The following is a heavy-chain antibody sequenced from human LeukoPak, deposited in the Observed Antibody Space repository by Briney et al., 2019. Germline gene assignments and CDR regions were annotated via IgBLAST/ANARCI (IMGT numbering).Heavy chain of an antibody. V-gene: IGHV3-23*01. D-gene: IGHD1-26*01. CDR3: AKAHGGSYHSGID. Sequence: PGGSLRLSCAASGFTFTSYAMNWVRQAPGKGLEWVSGISGSGGSTYYADSVKGRFSISRDNSKNTLYLQLNSPRVDDTAEYYCAKAHGGSYHSGIDWGQGTLVIVSS. J-gene: IGHJ4*02. CDR1: GFTFTSYA. CDR2: ISGSGGST.